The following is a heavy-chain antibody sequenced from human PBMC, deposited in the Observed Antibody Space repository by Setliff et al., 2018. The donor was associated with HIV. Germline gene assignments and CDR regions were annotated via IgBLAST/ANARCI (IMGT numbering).Heavy chain of an antibody. CDR3: ARDRGYCTNTSCQEWFDS. CDR1: XXSXXSGSYY. J-gene: IGHJ5*01. D-gene: IGHD2-2*01. V-gene: IGHV4-61*09. Sequence: PSETLSLTCTVXXXSXXSGSYYWSWIRRRAGKVPEGMGHITSTDTTNYNPSLRNRVTISVDTSKNQFSLKLRSVTAADTAVYYCARDRGYCTNTSCQEWFDSWGQGTLVTVSS. CDR2: ITSTDTT.